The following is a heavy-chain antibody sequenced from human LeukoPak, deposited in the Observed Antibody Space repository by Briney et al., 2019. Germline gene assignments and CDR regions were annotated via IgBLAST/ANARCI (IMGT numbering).Heavy chain of an antibody. Sequence: SETLCLTCTVSGGSMTTYYWSWIRQPAGKGLEWIGRIYTSGSTNYNPSLKSRVTMSVDTSKSQFNLKLSSVTAADTAVYYCAREGKHWDLQQQFSSWGQGTLVTVSS. CDR1: GGSMTTYY. V-gene: IGHV4-4*07. CDR3: AREGKHWDLQQQFSS. J-gene: IGHJ5*02. CDR2: IYTSGST. D-gene: IGHD1-26*01.